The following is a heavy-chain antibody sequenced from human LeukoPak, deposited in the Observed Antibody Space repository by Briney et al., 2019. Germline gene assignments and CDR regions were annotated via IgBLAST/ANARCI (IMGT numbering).Heavy chain of an antibody. CDR1: GGSISSSGFY. CDR2: IYYSGST. V-gene: IGHV4-39*01. J-gene: IGHJ4*02. D-gene: IGHD4-17*01. Sequence: PSETLSLTCTVSGGSISSSGFYWGWIRQPPGRGLEWIGSIYYSGSTYYNPSLKSRVTISVDTSKNQFSLRLSSVSAADTAAYYCARQSGDYTYYPDYWGQGTLVTVSS. CDR3: ARQSGDYTYYPDY.